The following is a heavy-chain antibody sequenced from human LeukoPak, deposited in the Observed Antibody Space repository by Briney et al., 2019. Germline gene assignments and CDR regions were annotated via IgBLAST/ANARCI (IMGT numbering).Heavy chain of an antibody. J-gene: IGHJ5*02. D-gene: IGHD3-10*01. V-gene: IGHV3-30*04. CDR1: GFIFSSYA. CDR2: ISYDGSNK. Sequence: GGSLRLSCAASGFIFSSYAMHWVRQAPGKGLERVAVISYDGSNKYYADSVKGRFTISRDNSKNTLYLQMNSLRAEDTAVYYCASSGSGKSWFDPWGQGTLVTVSS. CDR3: ASSGSGKSWFDP.